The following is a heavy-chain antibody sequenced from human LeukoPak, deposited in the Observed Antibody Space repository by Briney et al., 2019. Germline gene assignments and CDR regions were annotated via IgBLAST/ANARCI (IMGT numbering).Heavy chain of an antibody. V-gene: IGHV1-46*01. J-gene: IGHJ4*02. CDR3: ARGLPLGYCSSTSCYSWD. D-gene: IGHD2-2*02. Sequence: PGGSLRLSCAASGFTFSSYGMHWVRQAPGQGLEWMGIINPSGGSTSYAQKFQGRVTMTRDTSTSTVYMELSSLRSEDTAVYYCARGLPLGYCSSTSCYSWDWGQGTLVTVSS. CDR1: GFTFSSYG. CDR2: INPSGGST.